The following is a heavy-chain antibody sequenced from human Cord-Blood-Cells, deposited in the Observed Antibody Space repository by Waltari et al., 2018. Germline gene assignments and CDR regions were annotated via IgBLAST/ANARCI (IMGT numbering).Heavy chain of an antibody. CDR1: GCTFTSYA. J-gene: IGHJ4*02. Sequence: QVQLVQSGAEVKKPGASVKVSCKASGCTFTSYAMHWVRQAPGQRLEWMGWINAGNGNTKYSQKFQGRVTITRDTSASTAYMELSSLRSEDTAVYYCARGARIVVVPAAIDYWGQGTLVTVSS. CDR3: ARGARIVVVPAAIDY. CDR2: INAGNGNT. D-gene: IGHD2-2*02. V-gene: IGHV1-3*01.